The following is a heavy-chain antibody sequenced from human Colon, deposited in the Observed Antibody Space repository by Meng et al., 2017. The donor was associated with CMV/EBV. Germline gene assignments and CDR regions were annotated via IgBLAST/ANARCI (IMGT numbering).Heavy chain of an antibody. CDR3: VRESWYFDF. V-gene: IGHV1-2*02. J-gene: IGHJ4*02. D-gene: IGHD6-13*01. Sequence: GRRVRSGTEGEKPRASVKGSCKTSGYTVTANHWQWVRQAPERGHEWMGWIYPQDGGTYFAQKFQDRVTLTRDTSITTAYMELSGLTSDDTAIYYGVRESWYFDFWGEGTLVTVSS. CDR2: IYPQDGGT. CDR1: GYTVTANH.